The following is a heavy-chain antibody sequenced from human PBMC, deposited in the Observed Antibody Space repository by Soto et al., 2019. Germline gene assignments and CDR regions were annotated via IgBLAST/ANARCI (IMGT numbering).Heavy chain of an antibody. J-gene: IGHJ4*02. V-gene: IGHV1-18*01. CDR1: GYTFTTYG. Sequence: QVQLVQSGAEVKKPGASVKVSCKASGYTFTTYGFSWVRQAPGQGLEWLAWISAYNGNTNYAQKFEGRVNMTTAPSTSTAYMELRSLRSDDTAVYYCARDYGSGSSRFDYWGQGTLVTVSS. CDR3: ARDYGSGSSRFDY. D-gene: IGHD3-10*01. CDR2: ISAYNGNT.